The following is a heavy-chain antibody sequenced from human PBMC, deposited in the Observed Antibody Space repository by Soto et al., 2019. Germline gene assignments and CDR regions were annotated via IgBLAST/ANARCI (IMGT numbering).Heavy chain of an antibody. CDR2: INHSGST. V-gene: IGHV4-34*01. D-gene: IGHD3-10*01. Sequence: SETLSLTCAVYGGSFSGYYRSWIRQPPGKGLEWIGEINHSGSTNYNPSLKSRVTISVDTSKNQFSLKLSSVTAADTAMYYCARVPTMVRGVVSGDDYFDSWGQGTLVTVSS. CDR3: ARVPTMVRGVVSGDDYFDS. CDR1: GGSFSGYY. J-gene: IGHJ4*02.